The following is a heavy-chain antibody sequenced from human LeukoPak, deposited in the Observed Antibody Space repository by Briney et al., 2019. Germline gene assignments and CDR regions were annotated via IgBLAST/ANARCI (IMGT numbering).Heavy chain of an antibody. CDR2: IYYSGST. Sequence: SETLSLTCTVSGGSISSYYWSWIRPPPGKGLEWIGHIYYSGSTNYNPSLKSRVTITVDTSKNQSSLKLSSGTAADTAVYYCARETTRGWFAPGGQRTLV. J-gene: IGHJ5*02. V-gene: IGHV4-59*01. CDR3: ARETTRGWFAP. CDR1: GGSISSYY. D-gene: IGHD1-26*01.